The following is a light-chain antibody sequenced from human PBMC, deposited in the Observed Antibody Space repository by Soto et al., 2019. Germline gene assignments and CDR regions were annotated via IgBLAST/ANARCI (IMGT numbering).Light chain of an antibody. CDR3: SSYTSSNTEV. J-gene: IGLJ1*01. CDR2: DVG. Sequence: QSALTQPASVSGSPGQSIAISCTGTSSDVGAYNYVSWYQQHPGKAPKLMIYDVGSRPSGVSDRFSGSKSGNTASLTISGLQAEDEADYYCSSYTSSNTEVFGTGTKVTVL. V-gene: IGLV2-14*01. CDR1: SSDVGAYNY.